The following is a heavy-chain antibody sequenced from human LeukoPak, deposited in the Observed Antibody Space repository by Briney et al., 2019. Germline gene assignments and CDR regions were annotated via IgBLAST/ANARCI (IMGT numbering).Heavy chain of an antibody. V-gene: IGHV3-9*01. CDR2: ISWNSDNI. Sequence: SGGSLRLSCAASGFTFSSYAMHWVRQPPGKGLEWVSSISWNSDNIGYADSVKGRFTISRDNAKNSLYLQMSSLRAEDTAFYYCAKDGGSGYDVAYWGQGTLVTVSS. J-gene: IGHJ4*02. CDR1: GFTFSSYA. CDR3: AKDGGSGYDVAY. D-gene: IGHD5-12*01.